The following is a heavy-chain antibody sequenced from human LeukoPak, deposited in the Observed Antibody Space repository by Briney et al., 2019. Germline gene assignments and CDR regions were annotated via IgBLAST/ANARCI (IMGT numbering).Heavy chain of an antibody. CDR2: IYYSGST. D-gene: IGHD3-10*01. J-gene: IGHJ4*02. CDR1: GGSISSYY. V-gene: IGHV4-59*08. Sequence: SETLSLTCTVSGGSISSYYWSWIRQPPGKGLEWIGYIYYSGSTNYNPSLKSRATISVDTSKNQFSLKLSSVTAADTAVYYCASTYGSGSYSTPVFDYWGQGTLVTVSS. CDR3: ASTYGSGSYSTPVFDY.